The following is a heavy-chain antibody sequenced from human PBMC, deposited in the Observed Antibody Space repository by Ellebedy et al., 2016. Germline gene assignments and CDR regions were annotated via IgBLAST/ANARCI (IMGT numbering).Heavy chain of an antibody. CDR1: GFTFDDYA. Sequence: SLKISXASSGFTFDDYAMHWVRQAPGKGLEWVSGICWNSGSIGYADSVKGRFTISRDNAKNSLYLQMNSLRAEDTALYYCAKGHDYGDYFDYWGQGTLVTVSS. CDR3: AKGHDYGDYFDY. J-gene: IGHJ4*02. D-gene: IGHD4-17*01. CDR2: ICWNSGSI. V-gene: IGHV3-9*01.